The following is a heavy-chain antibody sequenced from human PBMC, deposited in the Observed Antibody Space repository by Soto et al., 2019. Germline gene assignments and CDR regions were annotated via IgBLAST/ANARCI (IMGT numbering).Heavy chain of an antibody. Sequence: PSETLSLTCAVSGGSISSSNWWSWARQPPGKGLEWIGEIYHSGSTNYNPSLKSRVTISVDKSKNQFSLKLSSVTAADTAVYYCARHAYGSGFYYGMDVWGQGTTVTVSS. CDR2: IYHSGST. CDR1: GGSISSSNW. J-gene: IGHJ6*02. D-gene: IGHD3-10*01. V-gene: IGHV4-4*02. CDR3: ARHAYGSGFYYGMDV.